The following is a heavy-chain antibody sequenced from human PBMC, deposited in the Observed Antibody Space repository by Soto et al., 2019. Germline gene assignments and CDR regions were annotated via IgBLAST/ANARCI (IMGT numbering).Heavy chain of an antibody. CDR3: AKDFTGSSGLGY. CDR2: ISGSGGST. Sequence: GGSLRLSCAASGFTFSSYAMSWVRQAPGKGLEWVSAISGSGGSTYYADSVKGRFTISRANSKNTLYLQMNSLRAEDTAVYYCAKDFTGSSGLGYWGQGTLVTVSS. J-gene: IGHJ4*02. CDR1: GFTFSSYA. V-gene: IGHV3-23*01. D-gene: IGHD6-19*01.